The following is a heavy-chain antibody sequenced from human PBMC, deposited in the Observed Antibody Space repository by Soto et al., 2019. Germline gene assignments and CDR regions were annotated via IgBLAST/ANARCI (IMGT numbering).Heavy chain of an antibody. CDR1: GFTFSSYG. Sequence: QVQLVESGGGVVQPGRSLRLSCAASGFTFSSYGMHWVRQAPGKGLEWVAVISYDGSNKYYADSVKGRFTISRDNSQNTLYLQMNSLRAEDTAVYYCAKDSGRRGFYYYYGMDVWGQGTTVTVSS. CDR3: AKDSGRRGFYYYYGMDV. V-gene: IGHV3-30*18. J-gene: IGHJ6*02. CDR2: ISYDGSNK. D-gene: IGHD3-10*01.